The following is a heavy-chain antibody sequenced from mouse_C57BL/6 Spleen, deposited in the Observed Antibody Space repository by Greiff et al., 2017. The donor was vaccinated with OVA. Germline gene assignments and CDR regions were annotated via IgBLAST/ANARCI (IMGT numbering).Heavy chain of an antibody. V-gene: IGHV5-17*01. CDR3: ARGWDAMDY. CDR1: GFTFSDYG. D-gene: IGHD4-1*01. Sequence: EVKLMESGGGLVKPGGSLKLSCAASGFTFSDYGMHWVRQAPEKGLEWVAYISSGSSTIYYADTVKGRFTISRDNAKNTLFLQMTSLRSEDTARYYCARGWDAMDYWGQGTSVTVSS. CDR2: ISSGSSTI. J-gene: IGHJ4*01.